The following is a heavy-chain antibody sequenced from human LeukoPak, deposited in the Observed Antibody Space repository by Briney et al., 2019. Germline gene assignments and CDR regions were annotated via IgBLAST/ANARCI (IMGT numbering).Heavy chain of an antibody. J-gene: IGHJ4*02. Sequence: GASVKVSCKASGYTFTSYGISWVRQAPGQGLEWMGWISAYNGNTNYAQKLQGRVTMTTDTSTSTAYMELRSLRSDDTAVYYCARDSPYCGGDCYPPTPPADYWGQGTLVTVSS. CDR2: ISAYNGNT. D-gene: IGHD2-21*02. CDR1: GYTFTSYG. CDR3: ARDSPYCGGDCYPPTPPADY. V-gene: IGHV1-18*01.